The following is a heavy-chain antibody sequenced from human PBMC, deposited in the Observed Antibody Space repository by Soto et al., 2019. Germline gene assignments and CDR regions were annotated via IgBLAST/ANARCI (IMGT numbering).Heavy chain of an antibody. Sequence: QVQVVQSGVEVRRPGSSVKVSGKASGDTFKNCAISWVRQAPGQGLEWMGGIIPLFGTTDFAQRFQGRLTITTDESTTTAYMELSRLRSEDTATYYCAAELGFGKLSVVWGQGTTVIVSS. J-gene: IGHJ6*02. CDR2: IIPLFGTT. D-gene: IGHD3-10*01. CDR3: AAELGFGKLSVV. V-gene: IGHV1-69*01. CDR1: GDTFKNCA.